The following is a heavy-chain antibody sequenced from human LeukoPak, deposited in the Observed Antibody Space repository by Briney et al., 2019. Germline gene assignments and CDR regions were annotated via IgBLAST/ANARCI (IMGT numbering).Heavy chain of an antibody. CDR1: GGSISSSSYY. CDR3: ARGSGIAVAAPGDAFDI. D-gene: IGHD6-19*01. J-gene: IGHJ3*02. V-gene: IGHV4-39*01. CDR2: IYYSGST. Sequence: PSETLSLTCTVSGGSISSSSYYWGWIRQPPGKGLEWIVSIYYSGSTYYNPSLKSRVTISVNTSKNQFSLKLSSVTAADTAVYYCARGSGIAVAAPGDAFDIWGQGTMVTVSS.